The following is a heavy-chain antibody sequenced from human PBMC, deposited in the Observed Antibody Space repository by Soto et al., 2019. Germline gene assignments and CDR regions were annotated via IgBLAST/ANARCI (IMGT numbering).Heavy chain of an antibody. D-gene: IGHD2-8*01. CDR1: GFSFSSYE. Sequence: GGTLGLSCAASGFSFSSYEMNWVRQAPGKGLEWVSYISSSGSTIYYADSVKGRFTISRDNAKNSLYLQMNSLRAEDTAVYYCARDILMVYATGHLTPYYYYGMEVWGHGTPVTVSS. V-gene: IGHV3-48*03. CDR2: ISSSGSTI. CDR3: ARDILMVYATGHLTPYYYYGMEV. J-gene: IGHJ6*02.